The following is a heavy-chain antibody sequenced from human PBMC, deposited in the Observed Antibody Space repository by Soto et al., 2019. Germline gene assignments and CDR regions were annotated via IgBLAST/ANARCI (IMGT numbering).Heavy chain of an antibody. D-gene: IGHD3-10*01. V-gene: IGHV4-34*01. Sequence: SETLSLTCAVYGGSFSGYYWSWIRQPPGKGLEWIGEINHSGSTNYNPSLKSRVTISVDTSKNQFSLKLSSVTAADTAVYYCARGPDDYYGSGSHNWFDPWGQGTLVTVSS. CDR1: GGSFSGYY. J-gene: IGHJ5*02. CDR3: ARGPDDYYGSGSHNWFDP. CDR2: INHSGST.